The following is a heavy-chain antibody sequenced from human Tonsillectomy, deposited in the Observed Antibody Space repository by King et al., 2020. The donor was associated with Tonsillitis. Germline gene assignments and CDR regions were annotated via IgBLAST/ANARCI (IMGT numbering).Heavy chain of an antibody. CDR1: AYSFTDHW. CDR3: STITRLIPHCAFDF. V-gene: IGHV5-51*01. J-gene: IGHJ3*01. CDR2: IYPGDSDI. Sequence: VQLVESGAEVKKPGESLKISCQGSAYSFTDHWIGWVRQMPGKGLEWMGIIYPGDSDIKYSPSFQGQATISADKSISTAYLHWSSLKASDTAVYYCSTITRLIPHCAFDFWGQGTMVTVSS. D-gene: IGHD2-2*01.